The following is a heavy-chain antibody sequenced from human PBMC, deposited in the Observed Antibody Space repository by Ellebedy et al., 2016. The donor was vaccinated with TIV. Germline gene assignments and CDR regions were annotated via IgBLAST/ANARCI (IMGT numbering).Heavy chain of an antibody. D-gene: IGHD1-26*01. CDR3: ARDPALPRGRFDH. J-gene: IGHJ5*02. Sequence: MPSETLSLTCTVSGGPISNRDYYWNCIRQPPGKGMEWIGSIYYSGSAYYNPSLKSRVTVSVETSKNQFSLNLSSVTAADTAVYYCARDPALPRGRFDHWGQGTLVTVSS. CDR1: GGPISNRDYY. V-gene: IGHV4-39*07. CDR2: IYYSGSA.